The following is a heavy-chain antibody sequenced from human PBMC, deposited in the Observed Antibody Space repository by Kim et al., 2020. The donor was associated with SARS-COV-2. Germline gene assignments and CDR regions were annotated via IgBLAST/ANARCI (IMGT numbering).Heavy chain of an antibody. Sequence: GGSLRLSCAVSGFTFSNYWMTWVRQAPGKGLEWVANIKQDGSDKYYVDSVKGLFTISRDNAKNSLFLQMNSLRAEDTAVYYCARWGITAPGTPGMDVWGQGTPVTVSS. D-gene: IGHD6-13*01. CDR2: IKQDGSDK. J-gene: IGHJ6*02. V-gene: IGHV3-7*03. CDR3: ARWGITAPGTPGMDV. CDR1: GFTFSNYW.